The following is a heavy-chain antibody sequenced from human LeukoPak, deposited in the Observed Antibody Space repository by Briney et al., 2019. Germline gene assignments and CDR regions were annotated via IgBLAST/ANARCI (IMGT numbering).Heavy chain of an antibody. CDR1: GFIFSSYG. CDR3: ARDPYNGAYSEGYYYYYMDV. J-gene: IGHJ6*03. V-gene: IGHV3-23*01. D-gene: IGHD1-1*01. Sequence: GGSLRLSCAASGFIFSSYGMTWVRQAPGKGLEWVSAISGSGSGGSTYYADSVKGRFTISRDNSKNTLYLQMNSLRVEDTAIYYCARDPYNGAYSEGYYYYYMDVWGKGTTVTVSS. CDR2: ISGSGSGGST.